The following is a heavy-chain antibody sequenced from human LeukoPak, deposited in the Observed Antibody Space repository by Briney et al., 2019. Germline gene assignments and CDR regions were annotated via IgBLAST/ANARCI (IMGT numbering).Heavy chain of an antibody. CDR1: GYNFTNYW. D-gene: IGHD3-22*01. CDR2: FYPSDSDT. V-gene: IGHV5-51*01. J-gene: IGHJ4*02. Sequence: GESLKISCKGSGYNFTNYWIAWVRQMPGKGLEWMGIFYPSDSDTRYSPSFQGQVTISADKSTSTAYLQWSSLKASDTAMYYCARLFRNYYDSSGRGRLDYWGQGTLVTVSS. CDR3: ARLFRNYYDSSGRGRLDY.